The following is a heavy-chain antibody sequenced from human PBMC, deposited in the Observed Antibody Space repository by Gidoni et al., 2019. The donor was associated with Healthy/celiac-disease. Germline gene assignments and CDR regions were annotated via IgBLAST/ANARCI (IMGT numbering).Heavy chain of an antibody. Sequence: QVQLQESGPGLVKPSETLSLTCTVPGGSISSYYWSWIRQPPGKGLEWIGYIYYSGSTTYNPSLKSRVTISVDTSKNQFSLKLSSVTAADTAVYYCARQPGYSSSLQMDVWGQGTTVTVSS. D-gene: IGHD6-13*01. V-gene: IGHV4-59*08. CDR3: ARQPGYSSSLQMDV. J-gene: IGHJ6*02. CDR1: GGSISSYY. CDR2: IYYSGST.